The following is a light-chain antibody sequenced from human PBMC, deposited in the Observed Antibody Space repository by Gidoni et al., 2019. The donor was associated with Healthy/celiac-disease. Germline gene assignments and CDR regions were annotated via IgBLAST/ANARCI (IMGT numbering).Light chain of an antibody. CDR1: QGISNY. V-gene: IGKV1-27*01. CDR2: AAS. Sequence: DIQMTQSPSSLSASVGDRVTITCRASQGISNYLAWYQQKPGKVPKLLIYAASTLQSVVPSRFRGSGSGTDFTLTISSLQPEDVATYYCQKYNSAPPGYTFGPGTKVDIK. J-gene: IGKJ3*01. CDR3: QKYNSAPPGYT.